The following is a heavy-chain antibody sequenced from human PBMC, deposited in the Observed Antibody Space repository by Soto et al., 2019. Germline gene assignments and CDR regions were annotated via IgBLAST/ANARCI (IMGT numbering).Heavy chain of an antibody. CDR2: ISAYNGNT. CDR3: GRDFYSSSSLIDY. CDR1: GYTFTSYG. D-gene: IGHD6-6*01. Sequence: VLVKVSCEASGYTFTSYGMSWVRQAPGQGLEWMGWISAYNGNTNYAQKLQGRVTMTTDTSTSTAYMELRSLRSDDTAVYYCGRDFYSSSSLIDYWGQGTLVTVSS. V-gene: IGHV1-18*04. J-gene: IGHJ4*02.